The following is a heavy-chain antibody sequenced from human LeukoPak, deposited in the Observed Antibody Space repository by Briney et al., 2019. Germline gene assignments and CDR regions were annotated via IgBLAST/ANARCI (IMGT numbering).Heavy chain of an antibody. CDR1: GYTFTIYG. J-gene: IGHJ5*02. CDR3: AREGDSSGWLDP. Sequence: ASVKLSCKASGYTFTIYGISWVRQAPGQGREWMGGISAYNGDTNYAQKLQGRVTMTTDTSTTTAYMERRSLRSDDTAVYYCAREGDSSGWLDPWGQGTLVTVS. CDR2: ISAYNGDT. V-gene: IGHV1-18*01. D-gene: IGHD6-19*01.